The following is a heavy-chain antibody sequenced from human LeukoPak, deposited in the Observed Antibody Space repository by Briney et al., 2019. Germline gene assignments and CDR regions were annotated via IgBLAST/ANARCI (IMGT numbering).Heavy chain of an antibody. CDR2: IHPSGGGT. J-gene: IGHJ4*02. CDR1: GYTFTDYY. Sequence: VASVKISCKASGYTFTDYYMYGVRQAPGQGPECMGVIHPSGGGTTYAQKFQGRVTLTKDTATSTVDIELSSLRSDDTAAYYCARMAMDPAMVTTFFALWGQGTLLIVSA. D-gene: IGHD5-18*01. V-gene: IGHV1-46*01. CDR3: ARMAMDPAMVTTFFAL.